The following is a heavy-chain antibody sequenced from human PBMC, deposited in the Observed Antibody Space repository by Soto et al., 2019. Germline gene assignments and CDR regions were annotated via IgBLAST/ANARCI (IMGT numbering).Heavy chain of an antibody. D-gene: IGHD3-16*02. J-gene: IGHJ6*03. CDR1: GGSISSYY. CDR3: AREGGSRYDYIWGSYRQDYYYMDV. CDR2: IYYSGST. Sequence: SETLSLTCTVSGGSISSYYWSWIRQPPGKGLEWIGYIYYSGSTNYNPSLKSRVTISVDTSKNQFSLKLSSVTAADTAVYYCAREGGSRYDYIWGSYRQDYYYMDVWGKGTTVTVSS. V-gene: IGHV4-59*01.